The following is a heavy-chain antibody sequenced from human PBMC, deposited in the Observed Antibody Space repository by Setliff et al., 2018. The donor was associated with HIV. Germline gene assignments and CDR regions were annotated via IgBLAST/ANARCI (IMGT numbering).Heavy chain of an antibody. V-gene: IGHV3-11*01. J-gene: IGHJ6*03. CDR1: GFTPSDYY. CDR2: ISSTGSAG. CDR3: VATGTLFYLYRDI. D-gene: IGHD1-1*01. Sequence: GESLKISCEGSGFTPSDYYMNWIRQAPGKGLEWISYISSTGSAGHYADSVQGRFSISRDNAKKSLYLQMNNLRAEDSAVYYCVATGTLFYLYRDIWGKGTTVTVSS.